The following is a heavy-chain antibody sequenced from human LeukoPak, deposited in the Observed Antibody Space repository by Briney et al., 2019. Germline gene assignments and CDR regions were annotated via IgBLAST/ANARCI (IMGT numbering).Heavy chain of an antibody. CDR1: GFTFSYHW. V-gene: IGHV3-74*01. J-gene: IGHJ4*01. D-gene: IGHD3-22*01. CDR2: IDGGGSSI. Sequence: PGGSLRLSCAASGFTFSYHWMHRVRQVPGKGPVWVSRIDGGGSSISYADSVKGRFSISRDNGKSNLYLHMNSLRVEDTGVYYCARGPGSSGGAYVGDYWGHGSLVTVSS. CDR3: ARGPGSSGGAYVGDY.